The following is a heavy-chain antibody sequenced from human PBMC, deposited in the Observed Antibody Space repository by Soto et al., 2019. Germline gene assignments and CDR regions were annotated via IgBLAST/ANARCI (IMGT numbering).Heavy chain of an antibody. CDR3: ARDYYDSSGYPRAFDI. D-gene: IGHD3-22*01. CDR2: ISAYNGNT. V-gene: IGHV1-18*01. CDR1: GYTFTSYG. Sequence: GASVKVSCKASGYTFTSYGISWVRQAPGQGLEWMGWISAYNGNTNYAQKLQGRVTMTTDTSTSTAYMELRSLRSDDTAVYYCARDYYDSSGYPRAFDIWGQGTIVTVSS. J-gene: IGHJ3*02.